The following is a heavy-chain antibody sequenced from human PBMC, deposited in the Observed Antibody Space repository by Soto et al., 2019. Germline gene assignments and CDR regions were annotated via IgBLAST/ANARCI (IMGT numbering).Heavy chain of an antibody. V-gene: IGHV3-11*05. D-gene: IGHD3-16*01. J-gene: IGHJ4*02. CDR2: ISGSSSDT. Sequence: QVQLVESGGGLVKPGGSLRLSCAASGFIFSDYYMSWIRQAPGKGLESLSYISGSSSDTNYADSVKGRFTISRDNTTNSLYLQMNSLRADDTAVYYCSTGPRRLGDWVQGTVVIVSS. CDR1: GFIFSDYY. CDR3: STGPRRLGD.